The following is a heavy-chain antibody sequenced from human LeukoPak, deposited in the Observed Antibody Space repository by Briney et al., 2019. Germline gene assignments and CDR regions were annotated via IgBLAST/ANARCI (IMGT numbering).Heavy chain of an antibody. CDR1: GGTFSSYA. CDR3: ARGGGLLWFGEPSGVNAFDI. CDR2: IIPILGIA. D-gene: IGHD3-10*01. V-gene: IGHV1-69*04. J-gene: IGHJ3*02. Sequence: SVKLSCKSSGGTFSSYAISWVRQAPGQGLEWMGRIIPILGIANYAQKFQGRVTITADKSTSTAYMELSSPRAEDTAVYYCARGGGLLWFGEPSGVNAFDIWGQGTMVTVSS.